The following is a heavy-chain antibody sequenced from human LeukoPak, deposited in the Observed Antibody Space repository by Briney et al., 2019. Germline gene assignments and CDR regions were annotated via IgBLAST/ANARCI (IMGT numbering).Heavy chain of an antibody. Sequence: PGGSLRLSCAASGFTFSSYAMHWVRQAPGKGLEWVAVISYDGSNKYYADSVKGRFTISRDNSKNTLYLQMNSLRAEDTAVYYCARDRGFPPKWELPGGYWGQGTLVTVSS. CDR3: ARDRGFPPKWELPGGY. CDR1: GFTFSSYA. V-gene: IGHV3-30-3*01. J-gene: IGHJ4*02. D-gene: IGHD1-26*01. CDR2: ISYDGSNK.